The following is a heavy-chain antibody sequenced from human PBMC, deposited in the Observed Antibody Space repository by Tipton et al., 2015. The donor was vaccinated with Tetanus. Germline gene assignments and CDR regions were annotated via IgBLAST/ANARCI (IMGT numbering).Heavy chain of an antibody. CDR1: GFTFSSYP. D-gene: IGHD3-10*01. V-gene: IGHV3-23*01. J-gene: IGHJ4*02. Sequence: SLRLSCVASGFTFSSYPMAWVRQAPGKGLEWVSGIAGRVGSTYYKDSVRGRFTVSRDNSKNALYLEMNSLRVEDTSVYYCAKANTWINLWFGDHCGQGVLVIVSP. CDR3: AKANTWINLWFGDH. CDR2: IAGRVGST.